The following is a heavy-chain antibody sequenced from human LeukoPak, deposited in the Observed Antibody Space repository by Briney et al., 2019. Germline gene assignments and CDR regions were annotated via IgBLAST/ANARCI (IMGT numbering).Heavy chain of an antibody. CDR1: GFTFSRYS. D-gene: IGHD2-21*02. Sequence: GGALRLSCAASGFTFSRYSINWVRQAPGKGLEWVGRIKSKTDGGTIDYAAPVKGRFTISRDDAKNTLFLQMNSLKTGDTAVYYCTTRVRYCGGDCYPLDYWGQGTLVTVSS. V-gene: IGHV3-15*01. CDR3: TTRVRYCGGDCYPLDY. CDR2: IKSKTDGGTI. J-gene: IGHJ4*02.